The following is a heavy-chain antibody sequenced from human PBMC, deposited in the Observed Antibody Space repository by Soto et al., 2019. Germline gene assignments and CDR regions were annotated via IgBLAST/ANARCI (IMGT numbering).Heavy chain of an antibody. J-gene: IGHJ4*02. CDR1: GCTFTSHG. D-gene: IGHD5-18*01. V-gene: IGHV3-30*18. CDR3: AKDAGPDHFDRYGLDD. CDR2: LSFVGDQK. Sequence: GGSRRLPGSPSGCTFTSHGLHWIRQPPGKGLGWVPVLSFVGDQKYFADSVRGRLTIPRDNPRSTLYLHTNSYRLANLAVYHCAKDAGPDHFDRYGLDDWGQGTLVTVSS.